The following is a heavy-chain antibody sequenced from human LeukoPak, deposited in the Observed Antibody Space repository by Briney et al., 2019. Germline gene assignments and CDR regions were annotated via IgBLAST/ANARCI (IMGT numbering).Heavy chain of an antibody. CDR2: ISSSSSYI. Sequence: GGSLRLSCAASGFTFSSYSMNWVRQAPGKGLEWVSSISSSSSYIYYADSVKGRFTISRDNAKNTLYLQMNSLRAEDMAVYYCASTWIGDCSGGSCYIYYYYMDVWGKGTTVTVSS. J-gene: IGHJ6*03. CDR1: GFTFSSYS. CDR3: ASTWIGDCSGGSCYIYYYYMDV. D-gene: IGHD2-15*01. V-gene: IGHV3-21*01.